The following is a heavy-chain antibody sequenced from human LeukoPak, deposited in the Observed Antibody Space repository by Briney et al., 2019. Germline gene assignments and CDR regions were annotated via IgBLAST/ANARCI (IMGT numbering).Heavy chain of an antibody. J-gene: IGHJ3*02. D-gene: IGHD6-6*01. CDR2: MNPNSGNT. Sequence: ASVKVSCKASGYTFTSYDINWVRQAPGQGLEWMGWMNPNSGNTGYAQKFQGRVTITRNTSISTAYMELSSLRSEDTAVYYCARANIASRLGDTFDIWGQGTMVTVSS. CDR3: ARANIASRLGDTFDI. V-gene: IGHV1-8*01. CDR1: GYTFTSYD.